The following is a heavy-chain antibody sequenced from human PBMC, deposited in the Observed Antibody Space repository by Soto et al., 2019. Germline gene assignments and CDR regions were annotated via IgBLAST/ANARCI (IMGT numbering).Heavy chain of an antibody. CDR2: IVVGSGNT. Sequence: ASVKVSCKASGFTFTSSAVQWVRQARGQRLERIGWIVVGSGNTNYAQKFQERVTITRDTSTSTAYMELSSLRSEDTAVYYCAAAPSYDFWSAYYHRPFASWGQGTLVTVSS. D-gene: IGHD3-3*01. V-gene: IGHV1-58*01. CDR1: GFTFTSSA. J-gene: IGHJ4*02. CDR3: AAAPSYDFWSAYYHRPFAS.